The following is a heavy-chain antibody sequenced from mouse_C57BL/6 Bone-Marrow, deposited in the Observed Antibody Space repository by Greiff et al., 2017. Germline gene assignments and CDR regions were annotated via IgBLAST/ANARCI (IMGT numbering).Heavy chain of an antibody. Sequence: QVQLQQSGAELMTPGASVKLSCKATGYTFTSYWIEWVKQRPGHGLEWIGEILPGSGSTNYNEKFKGKATFPADTSSNTAYMQLSSLTTEDSAIYYCARWGLLLPYCYFDVWGTGTTVTVSS. CDR1: GYTFTSYW. V-gene: IGHV1-9*01. J-gene: IGHJ1*03. CDR2: ILPGSGST. D-gene: IGHD2-3*01. CDR3: ARWGLLLPYCYFDV.